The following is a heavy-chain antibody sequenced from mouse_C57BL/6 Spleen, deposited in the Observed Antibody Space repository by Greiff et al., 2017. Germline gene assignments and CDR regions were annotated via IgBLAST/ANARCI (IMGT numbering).Heavy chain of an antibody. CDR2: IYPRSGNT. Sequence: VQLQQSGAELARPGASVKLSCKASGYTFTSYGISWVKQRTGQGLEWIGEIYPRSGNTYYNEKFKGKATLTADKSSSTAYMELRSLTSEDSVVYFCARYYDGYYFDYWGQGTTLTVSS. V-gene: IGHV1-81*01. CDR1: GYTFTSYG. CDR3: ARYYDGYYFDY. D-gene: IGHD2-3*01. J-gene: IGHJ2*01.